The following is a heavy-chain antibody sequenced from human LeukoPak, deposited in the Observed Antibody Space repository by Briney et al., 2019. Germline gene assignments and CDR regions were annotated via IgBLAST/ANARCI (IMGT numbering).Heavy chain of an antibody. CDR3: ARFAALPLSGRLDY. CDR2: IYYSGST. Sequence: PSETLSLTCTVSGGSISSSSYYWGWIRQPPGKGLEWIGSIYYSGSTYYNPSLKSRVTISVDTSKNQFSLKLSSVTAADTAVYYCARFAALPLSGRLDYWGQGTLVTVSS. V-gene: IGHV4-39*01. CDR1: GGSISSSSYY. D-gene: IGHD3-10*01. J-gene: IGHJ4*02.